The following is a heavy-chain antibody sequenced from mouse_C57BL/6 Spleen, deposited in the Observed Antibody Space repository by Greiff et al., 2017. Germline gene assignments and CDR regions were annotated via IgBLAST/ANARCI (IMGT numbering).Heavy chain of an antibody. Sequence: VQLQQSGPELVKPGASVKISCKASGYTFTDYYMNWVKQSHGKSLEWIGDINPNNGGTSYNQKFKGKATLTVDKSSSTAYMELRSLTSEDSAVYYWARWADGYYQAWFAYWGQGTLVTVSA. J-gene: IGHJ3*01. CDR2: INPNNGGT. V-gene: IGHV1-26*01. D-gene: IGHD2-3*01. CDR1: GYTFTDYY. CDR3: ARWADGYYQAWFAY.